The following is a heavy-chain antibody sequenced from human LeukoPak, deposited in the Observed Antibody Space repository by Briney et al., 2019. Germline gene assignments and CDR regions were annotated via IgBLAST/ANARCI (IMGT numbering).Heavy chain of an antibody. CDR3: AKTFDILTGYAVFDP. CDR1: GGSISSYY. D-gene: IGHD3-9*01. J-gene: IGHJ5*02. CDR2: IHYSGTN. V-gene: IGHV4-59*05. Sequence: SETLSLTCTVSGGSISSYYWSWIRQPPAKGLEWIGSIHYSGTNYYNPSLKSRVSISVDTSKNQFSLKLSSVTAADTAVYYCAKTFDILTGYAVFDPWGQGTLVTVSS.